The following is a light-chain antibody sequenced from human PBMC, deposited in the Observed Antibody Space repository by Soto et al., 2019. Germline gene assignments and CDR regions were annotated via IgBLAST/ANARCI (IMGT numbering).Light chain of an antibody. CDR3: LQHNSLPFT. CDR2: ASS. J-gene: IGKJ3*01. CDR1: QDIGDD. V-gene: IGKV1-17*02. Sequence: DIQMTQSPSSLYASVGDRVTITCRASQDIGDDLDWFQQNPGKAPKRLIYASSGLQSGAPAMFSGSGSGTEFALTISNLYPEDFATYYCLQHNSLPFTLGPGTKVDVK.